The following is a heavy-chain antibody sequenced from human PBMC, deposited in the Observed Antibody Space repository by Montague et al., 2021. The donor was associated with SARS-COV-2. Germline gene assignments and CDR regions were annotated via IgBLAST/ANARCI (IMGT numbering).Heavy chain of an antibody. V-gene: IGHV4-34*01. CDR3: ARGLPPPPSYYYESSGDYFDQ. Sequence: SETLSLTCAVYGGSFSAYCWSGIRQAPGKGMAWIGQINHSGGTDYSPSLKSRVTISLDTSKNQFSLNLNSVTAADTAVYYCARGLPPPPSYYYESSGDYFDQWGQGTLVTVSS. CDR2: INHSGGT. CDR1: GGSFSAYC. D-gene: IGHD3-22*01. J-gene: IGHJ4*02.